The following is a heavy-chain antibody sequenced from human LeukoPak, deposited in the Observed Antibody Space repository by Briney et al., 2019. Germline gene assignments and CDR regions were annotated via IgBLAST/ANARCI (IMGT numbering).Heavy chain of an antibody. Sequence: SETLSLTCAVYGGSFSGYYWSWIRQPPGKGLEWIGEINHSGSTNYNPSLKSRVTISVDTSKNQFSLKLSSVTAADTAVYYCASVVVPAAMEFDYYGMTSGAKGPRSPSP. CDR2: INHSGST. V-gene: IGHV4-34*01. CDR3: ASVVVPAAMEFDYYGMTS. CDR1: GGSFSGYY. D-gene: IGHD2-2*01. J-gene: IGHJ6*02.